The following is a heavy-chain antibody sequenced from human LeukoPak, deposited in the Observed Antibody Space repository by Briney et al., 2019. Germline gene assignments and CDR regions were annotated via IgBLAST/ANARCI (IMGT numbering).Heavy chain of an antibody. V-gene: IGHV1-46*01. J-gene: IGHJ4*02. CDR3: ASSTPSRFDWLSPIDY. CDR1: GYTFTSYY. D-gene: IGHD3-9*01. CDR2: INPSGGST. Sequence: ASVKVSCKASGYTFTSYYMHWVRQAPGQGLEWMGIINPSGGSTSYAQKFQGRVTITADESTSTAYMELSSLRSEDTAVYYCASSTPSRFDWLSPIDYWGQGTLVTVSS.